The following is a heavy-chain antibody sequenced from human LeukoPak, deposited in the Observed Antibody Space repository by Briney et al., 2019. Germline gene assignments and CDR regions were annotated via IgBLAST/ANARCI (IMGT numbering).Heavy chain of an antibody. CDR2: IYYSGST. J-gene: IGHJ4*02. D-gene: IGHD6-19*01. CDR1: GGSMSPYH. CDR3: ARAVSGRFDY. Sequence: SETLSLTCTVSGGSMSPYHWGWIRQPPGKGLEWTGYIYYSGSTNYNPSLNSRVTISVDTSKNQFSLRPSSVTAADTAIYYCARAVSGRFDYWGQGTLVTVSS. V-gene: IGHV4-59*08.